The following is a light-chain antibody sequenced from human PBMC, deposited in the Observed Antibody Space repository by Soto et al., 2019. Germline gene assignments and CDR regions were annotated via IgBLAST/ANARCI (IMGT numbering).Light chain of an antibody. CDR1: QSVSSSY. J-gene: IGKJ1*01. Sequence: EIVLTQSPGTLSLSPGERATLSCRASQSVSSSYLSWYQQKPGQAPRLPIYGASSRATGIPDRFSGSGSGTDFTLTISRLEPEDFAVYYCQQYGSSRGWTFGQGTKVEIK. CDR2: GAS. CDR3: QQYGSSRGWT. V-gene: IGKV3-20*01.